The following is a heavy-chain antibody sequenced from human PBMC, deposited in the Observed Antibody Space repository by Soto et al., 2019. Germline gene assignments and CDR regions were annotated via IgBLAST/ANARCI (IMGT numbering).Heavy chain of an antibody. Sequence: EVQLLASGGGLVQPGGSLRLSCAASGFTFSNYAMSWVRQAPGKGLEWVSAISGSGESTFYGDSVKGRFTVSRDNSKNTLYLQMNSLGVEDTAEYYCAKGGGSCCFDCWGQGTLVTVSS. CDR3: AKGGGSCCFDC. D-gene: IGHD2-15*01. CDR1: GFTFSNYA. V-gene: IGHV3-23*01. J-gene: IGHJ4*02. CDR2: ISGSGEST.